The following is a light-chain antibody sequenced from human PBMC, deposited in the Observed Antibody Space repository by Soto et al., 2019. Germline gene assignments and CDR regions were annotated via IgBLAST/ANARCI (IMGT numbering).Light chain of an antibody. V-gene: IGKV3-20*01. CDR2: GAS. Sequence: IVMPQSPATLTVSPGERATLSCRASQTVIRNYLAWHQQKPGQTPRLLIYGASSRATGIPDRFSGGGTGTDFNLNISRVEPEDFAMYYCQQYGRSKRWTFGQGTKVDIK. CDR1: QTVIRNY. J-gene: IGKJ1*01. CDR3: QQYGRSKRWT.